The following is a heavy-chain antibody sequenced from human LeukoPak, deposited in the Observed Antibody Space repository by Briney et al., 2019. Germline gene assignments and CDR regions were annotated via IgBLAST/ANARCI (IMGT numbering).Heavy chain of an antibody. V-gene: IGHV3-48*04. Sequence: GGSLRLSCAASGFTFSSYSMNWVRQAPGKGLEWVSYISSSSSTIYYADSVKGRFTISRDNAKNSLYLQMNSLRAEDTAVYYCARGPDPSTTGTTSYFDYWGQGTLVTVSS. CDR1: GFTFSSYS. CDR3: ARGPDPSTTGTTSYFDY. J-gene: IGHJ4*02. D-gene: IGHD1-1*01. CDR2: ISSSSSTI.